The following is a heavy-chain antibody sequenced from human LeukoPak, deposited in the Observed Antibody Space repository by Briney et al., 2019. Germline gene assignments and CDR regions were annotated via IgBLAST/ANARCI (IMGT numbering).Heavy chain of an antibody. CDR2: ISSSSSYI. Sequence: PGGSLRLSCAASGFTFSSYSMNWVRQAPGKGLEWVSSISSSSSYIYYADSVKGRFTISRDNAKNSPYLQMNSLRAEDTAVYYCARDLDTAQRGGVGAFDIWGQGTMVTVSS. V-gene: IGHV3-21*01. J-gene: IGHJ3*02. CDR3: ARDLDTAQRGGVGAFDI. D-gene: IGHD5-18*01. CDR1: GFTFSSYS.